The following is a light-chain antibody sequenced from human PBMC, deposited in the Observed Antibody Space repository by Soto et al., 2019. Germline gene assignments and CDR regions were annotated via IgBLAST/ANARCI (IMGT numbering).Light chain of an antibody. Sequence: QSALTQPASVSGSHGESITISCTGTSSDVGAYNYVSWYQHYPGKAPKLMIYEVSNRPSGVSNRFSGSKSGNTASLTISGLQAEDDADYYCSSYTTSSTVVFGGGTKLTVL. CDR3: SSYTTSSTVV. CDR1: SSDVGAYNY. CDR2: EVS. J-gene: IGLJ2*01. V-gene: IGLV2-14*01.